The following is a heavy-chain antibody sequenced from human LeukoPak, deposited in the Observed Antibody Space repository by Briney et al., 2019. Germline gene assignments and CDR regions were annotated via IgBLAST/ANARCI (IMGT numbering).Heavy chain of an antibody. CDR3: ARAGSYYGPYYFDY. J-gene: IGHJ4*02. D-gene: IGHD1-26*01. V-gene: IGHV1-8*03. Sequence: GASVKVSCKASAYTFTSYDINRVRQATGQGLEWMGWMNPNSGNTGYAQKFQGRGTITRNTSISTTYMELSSLRSEDTAVYYCARAGSYYGPYYFDYWGQGTLVTVSS. CDR2: MNPNSGNT. CDR1: AYTFTSYD.